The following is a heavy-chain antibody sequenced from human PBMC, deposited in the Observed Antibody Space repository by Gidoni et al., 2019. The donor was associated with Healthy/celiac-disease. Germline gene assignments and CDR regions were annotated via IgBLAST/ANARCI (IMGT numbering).Heavy chain of an antibody. V-gene: IGHV4-39*01. CDR2: IYYSGST. J-gene: IGHJ5*02. CDR3: ARRRHIVVVTAIRDSWFDP. Sequence: QLQLQESGPGLVKPSETLSLTCTVSGGSISSSSYYWGWIRQPPGKGLEWIGSIYYSGSTYYNPSLKSRVTISVDTSKNQFSLKLSSVTAADTAVYYCARRRHIVVVTAIRDSWFDPWGQGTLVTVSS. D-gene: IGHD2-21*02. CDR1: GGSISSSSYY.